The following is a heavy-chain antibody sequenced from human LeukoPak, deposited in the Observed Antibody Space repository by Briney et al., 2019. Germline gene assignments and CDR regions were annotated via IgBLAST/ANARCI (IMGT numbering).Heavy chain of an antibody. D-gene: IGHD3-9*01. V-gene: IGHV3-30*18. CDR3: AKDSLAGYLRGYFDD. Sequence: PGRSLRLSCPASGFTFSTYGMHWVRQAPGKGLEWVAVISYDGTNKYYTDSVKGRFTISRDNSKNTLYLQTNSLRPEDTAVYYCAKDSLAGYLRGYFDDWGQGTQVTVSS. CDR1: GFTFSTYG. J-gene: IGHJ4*02. CDR2: ISYDGTNK.